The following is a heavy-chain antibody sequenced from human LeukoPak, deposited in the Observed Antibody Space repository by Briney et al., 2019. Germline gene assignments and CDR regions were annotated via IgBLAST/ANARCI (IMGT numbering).Heavy chain of an antibody. CDR1: GFTFDDYG. V-gene: IGHV3-20*04. CDR3: AKDFYSGSSP. J-gene: IGHJ5*02. D-gene: IGHD1-26*01. CDR2: INWNGGST. Sequence: PTGGSLRLYCAASGFTFDDYGMSWLRQAPGKELEWVSGINWNGGSTGYADSVKGRFTNSRDNAKNTLFLQMNSLRTEDTAVYYCAKDFYSGSSPWGQGTLVTVSS.